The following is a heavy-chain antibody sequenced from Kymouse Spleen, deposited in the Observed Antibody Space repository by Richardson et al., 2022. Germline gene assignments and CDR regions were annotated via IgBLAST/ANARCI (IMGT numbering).Heavy chain of an antibody. J-gene: IGHJ6*02. V-gene: IGHV4-34*01. CDR2: INHSGST. CDR1: GGSFSGYY. CDR3: ARLLWFGMDV. D-gene: IGHD3-10*01. Sequence: QVQLQQWGAGLLKPSETLSLTCAVYGGSFSGYYWSWIRQPPGKGLEWIGEINHSGSTNYNPSLKSRVTISVDTSKNQFSLKLSSVTAADTAVYYCARLLWFGMDVWGQGTTVTVSS.